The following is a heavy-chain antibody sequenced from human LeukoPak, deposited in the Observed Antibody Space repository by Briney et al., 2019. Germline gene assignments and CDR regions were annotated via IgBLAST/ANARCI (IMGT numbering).Heavy chain of an antibody. V-gene: IGHV4-34*01. J-gene: IGHJ2*01. Sequence: SETLSLTCAVYGGSFSGYYWSWIRQPPGKGLEWIGEINHSGSTNYSPSLKSRVTISVDTSKNQFSLKLSSVTAADTAVYYCAPYTVVRGVVRSFDLWGRGTLVTVSS. CDR2: INHSGST. CDR3: APYTVVRGVVRSFDL. D-gene: IGHD3-10*01. CDR1: GGSFSGYY.